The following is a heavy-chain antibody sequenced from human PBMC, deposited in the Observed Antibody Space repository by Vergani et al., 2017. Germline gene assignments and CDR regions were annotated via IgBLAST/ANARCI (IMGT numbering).Heavy chain of an antibody. V-gene: IGHV3-9*02. Sequence: EVQLEESGGGLVLPGRSLRLSCVASGVTSAGYAMHWVRQAPGKGLEWVSGISWNSNSIGYADSVKGRFTISRDNAKNSLYLQMNSLRAEDTALYYCAKDLGTSSGGGWFDTWGQGTLVTVSS. J-gene: IGHJ5*02. D-gene: IGHD6-6*01. CDR3: AKDLGTSSGGGWFDT. CDR1: GVTSAGYA. CDR2: ISWNSNSI.